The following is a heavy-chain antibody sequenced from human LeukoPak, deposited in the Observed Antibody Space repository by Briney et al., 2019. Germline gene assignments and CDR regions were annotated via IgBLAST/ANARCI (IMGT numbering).Heavy chain of an antibody. V-gene: IGHV4-30-4*08. J-gene: IGHJ4*02. D-gene: IGHD6-13*01. CDR1: GGSISSGDYY. CDR2: IYYSGST. CDR3: AREDSSSSYFRYFDY. Sequence: PSETLSLTCTVSGGSISSGDYYWSWIRQPPGKGLEWIGYIYYSGSTYYNPSLKSRVSISVDTSKNQFSLKLSSVTAADTAVYYCAREDSSSSYFRYFDYWGQGTLVTVSS.